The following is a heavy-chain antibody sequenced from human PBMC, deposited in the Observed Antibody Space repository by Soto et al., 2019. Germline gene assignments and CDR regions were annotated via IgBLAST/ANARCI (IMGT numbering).Heavy chain of an antibody. Sequence: PGGSLRLSCAASGFTFSSYAMSWVRQAPGKGLEWVSVIWDNGSNKYYADSVKGRFTISRDNSKNTLYLQMNSLRAEDTAVYYCARDPGSYYYDSSGYQSNLHFDYWGQGTLVTVSS. CDR2: IWDNGSNK. V-gene: IGHV3-33*08. J-gene: IGHJ4*02. CDR3: ARDPGSYYYDSSGYQSNLHFDY. D-gene: IGHD3-22*01. CDR1: GFTFSSYA.